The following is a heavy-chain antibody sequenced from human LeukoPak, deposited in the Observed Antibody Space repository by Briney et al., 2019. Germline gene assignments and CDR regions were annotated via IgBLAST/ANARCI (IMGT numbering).Heavy chain of an antibody. V-gene: IGHV4-34*01. D-gene: IGHD3-10*01. CDR3: ARRLGGSGSYYY. CDR2: INHSGST. CDR1: GGSFSGYY. J-gene: IGHJ4*02. Sequence: SETLSLTCAVYGGSFSGYYWSWIRQPPGKGLEWIGEINHSGSTNYNPSLKSRVTISVDTSKNQFSLKLRSVTAADTAVYYCARRLGGSGSYYYWGQGTLVTVSS.